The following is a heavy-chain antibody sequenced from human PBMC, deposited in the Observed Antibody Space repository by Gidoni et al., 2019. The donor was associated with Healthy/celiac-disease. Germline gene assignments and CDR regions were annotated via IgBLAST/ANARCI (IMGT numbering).Heavy chain of an antibody. Sequence: QVQLVESGGGVVQPGRSLSLSCAASGFTFSSYGMHWVRQAPGKGLEWVAVISYDGSNKYYADSVKGRFTISRDNSKNTLYLQMNSLRAEDTAVYYCASLVSYYYGMDVWGQGTTVTVSS. V-gene: IGHV3-30*03. J-gene: IGHJ6*02. D-gene: IGHD3-9*01. CDR1: GFTFSSYG. CDR2: ISYDGSNK. CDR3: ASLVSYYYGMDV.